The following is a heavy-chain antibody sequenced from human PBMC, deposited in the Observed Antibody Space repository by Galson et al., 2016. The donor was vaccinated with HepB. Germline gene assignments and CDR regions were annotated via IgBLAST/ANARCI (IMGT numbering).Heavy chain of an antibody. D-gene: IGHD3-9*01. V-gene: IGHV3-23*01. Sequence: SLRLSCAASGFDLRSYAMSWVRQAPGKGLGWVSAMSGSGGGTYYADSVKGRFTISRDESKNSYYLQMNSLRAEDTAVYFCANDSPALGTGLDGMDVWGKGTTVSVSS. J-gene: IGHJ6*04. CDR1: GFDLRSYA. CDR3: ANDSPALGTGLDGMDV. CDR2: MSGSGGGT.